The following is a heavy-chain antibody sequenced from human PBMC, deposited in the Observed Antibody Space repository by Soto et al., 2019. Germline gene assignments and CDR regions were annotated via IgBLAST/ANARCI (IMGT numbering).Heavy chain of an antibody. CDR3: ARDCTNGVCYKGEGFDP. V-gene: IGHV3-66*01. J-gene: IGHJ5*02. Sequence: QAPGKGLEWVSVIYSGGSTYYADSVKGRFTISRDNSKNTLYLQMNSLRAEDTAVYYCARDCTNGVCYKGEGFDPWGQGTLVTVSS. D-gene: IGHD2-8*01. CDR2: IYSGGST.